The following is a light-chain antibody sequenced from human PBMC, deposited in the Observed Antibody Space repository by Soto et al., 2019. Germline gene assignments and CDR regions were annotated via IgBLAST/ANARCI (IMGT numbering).Light chain of an antibody. CDR3: QQYNHYPWT. V-gene: IGKV1-5*03. Sequence: DIQMTQSPSILSAAVGDRVTITCRASQRIGNFLAWFQQKPGRAPELLVYMASILNSGVPSRFGGSGSGTEFTLTISGLQPDDFATYYCQQYNHYPWTFGQGAKVEI. CDR2: MAS. CDR1: QRIGNF. J-gene: IGKJ1*01.